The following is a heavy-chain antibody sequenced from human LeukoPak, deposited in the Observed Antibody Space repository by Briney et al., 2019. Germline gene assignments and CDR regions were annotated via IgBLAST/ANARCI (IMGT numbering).Heavy chain of an antibody. Sequence: PGGSLRLSCAGSGFTFSNYGIHWVRQAPGKGLEWVAVVSHDGTTEYYADSVKGRFTLSRDNSKNILFLQMNSLRGEDTAVYYCAKTLGVGTDYYYYGMDVWGQGTTVTVS. CDR3: AKTLGVGTDYYYYGMDV. CDR2: VSHDGTTE. V-gene: IGHV3-30*18. J-gene: IGHJ6*02. D-gene: IGHD1-1*01. CDR1: GFTFSNYG.